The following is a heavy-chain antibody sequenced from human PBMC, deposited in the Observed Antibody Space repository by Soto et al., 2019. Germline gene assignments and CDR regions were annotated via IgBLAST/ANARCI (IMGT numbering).Heavy chain of an antibody. J-gene: IGHJ6*03. CDR2: ISSSSSYI. V-gene: IGHV3-21*01. D-gene: IGHD2-2*01. CDR3: ARAGYCSSTSCYEPYYYYYMDV. Sequence: EVQLVESGGGLVKPGGSLRLSCAASGFTFSSYSMNWVRQAPGKGLEWVSSISSSSSYIYYADSVKGRFTISRDNAKNSLYLQMNSRRAEDTAVYYCARAGYCSSTSCYEPYYYYYMDVWGKGTTVTVSS. CDR1: GFTFSSYS.